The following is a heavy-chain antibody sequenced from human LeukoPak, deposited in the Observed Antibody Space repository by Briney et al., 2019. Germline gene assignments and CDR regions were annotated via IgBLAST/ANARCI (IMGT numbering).Heavy chain of an antibody. D-gene: IGHD2-15*01. V-gene: IGHV3-48*04. CDR1: GFTFSSYS. Sequence: GGSLRLSCAASGFTFSSYSLNWVRQAPGKGLEWVSFISSSSITIYYADSVKGRFTISRDNAEKSLYLQMNSLRAEDTAVYYCARDRGGSYSAIDYWGQGTLVTVPS. J-gene: IGHJ4*02. CDR2: ISSSSITI. CDR3: ARDRGGSYSAIDY.